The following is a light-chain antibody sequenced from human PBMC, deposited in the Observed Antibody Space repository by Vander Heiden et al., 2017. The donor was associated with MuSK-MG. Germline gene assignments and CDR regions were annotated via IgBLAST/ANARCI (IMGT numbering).Light chain of an antibody. Sequence: DIQMTQSPSTLSASVGDRVTISCRASQSVSSWLAWYQQKPGKAPKVLIYEASVLESGVPSRFSGSGSGTQFTLTISSLQPDDFATYHCQQYNSYPYTFGQGTKLEIK. CDR3: QQYNSYPYT. CDR2: EAS. V-gene: IGKV1-5*03. CDR1: QSVSSW. J-gene: IGKJ2*01.